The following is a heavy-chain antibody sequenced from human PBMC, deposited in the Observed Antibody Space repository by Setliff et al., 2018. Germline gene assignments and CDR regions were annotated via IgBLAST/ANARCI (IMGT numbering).Heavy chain of an antibody. J-gene: IGHJ5*02. CDR2: IRSKAYGGTT. Sequence: GGSLRLSCTASGFTFGDYAMSWVRQAPGKGLEWVGFIRSKAYGGTTEYAASVKGRFTISRDDSKSIAYLQMNSLRAEDTAVYYCARESVAATYNWFDPWGQGTLVTVSS. CDR3: ARESVAATYNWFDP. D-gene: IGHD2-15*01. CDR1: GFTFGDYA. V-gene: IGHV3-49*04.